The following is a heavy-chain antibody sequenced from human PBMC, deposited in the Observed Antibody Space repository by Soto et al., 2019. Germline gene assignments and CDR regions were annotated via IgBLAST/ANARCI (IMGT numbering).Heavy chain of an antibody. CDR3: ARQVAGNFEDYYYGMDV. J-gene: IGHJ6*02. V-gene: IGHV5-51*01. D-gene: IGHD6-19*01. Sequence: LKISCKGSGYSFTSYWIGWVRQMPGKGLEWMGIIYPGDSDTRYSPSFQGQVTISADKSISTAYLQWSSLKASDTAMYYCARQVAGNFEDYYYGMDVWGQGTTVTVSS. CDR1: GYSFTSYW. CDR2: IYPGDSDT.